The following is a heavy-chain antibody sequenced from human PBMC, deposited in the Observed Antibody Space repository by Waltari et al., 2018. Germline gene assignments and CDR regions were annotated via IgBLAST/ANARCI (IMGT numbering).Heavy chain of an antibody. CDR3: ANNEWGLPVD. CDR2: IYYTGTT. J-gene: IGHJ4*02. CDR1: GYSISSGYW. Sequence: GYSISSGYWWGWIRQPPGKGLEWIASIYYTGTTTHYTPSLRSRVTISADTSKNQFSLRLTSVTAADTAIYYCANNEWGLPVDWGQGTLVTVSS. V-gene: IGHV4-38-2*01. D-gene: IGHD1-26*01.